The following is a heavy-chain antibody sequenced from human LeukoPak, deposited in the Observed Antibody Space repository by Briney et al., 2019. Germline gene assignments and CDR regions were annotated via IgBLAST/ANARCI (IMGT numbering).Heavy chain of an antibody. Sequence: GGSLRLSCAASGFTFSSYAMSWVRQAPGKGLEWVSAISGSGGSTYYADSVKGRFTISRDNSKNTLYLQMNSPRAEDTAVYYCAKDITGTTELPYYFDYWGQGTLDTVSS. D-gene: IGHD1-7*01. CDR2: ISGSGGST. CDR3: AKDITGTTELPYYFDY. CDR1: GFTFSSYA. J-gene: IGHJ4*02. V-gene: IGHV3-23*01.